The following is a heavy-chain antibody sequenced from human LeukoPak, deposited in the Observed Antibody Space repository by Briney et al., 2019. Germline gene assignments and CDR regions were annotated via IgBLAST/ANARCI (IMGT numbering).Heavy chain of an antibody. CDR1: GGSISSYY. J-gene: IGHJ5*02. Sequence: ETLSLTCTVSGGSISSYYWSWVRQAPGKGLEWVSAISGSGGSTYYADSVKGRFTISRDNSKNTLYLQMNSLRAEDTAVYYCAKDRASIAAAGLGWFDPWGQGTLVTVSS. V-gene: IGHV3-23*01. CDR3: AKDRASIAAAGLGWFDP. D-gene: IGHD6-13*01. CDR2: ISGSGGST.